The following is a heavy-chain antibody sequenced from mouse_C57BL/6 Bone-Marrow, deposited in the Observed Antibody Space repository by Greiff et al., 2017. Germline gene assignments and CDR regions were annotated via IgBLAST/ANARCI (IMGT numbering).Heavy chain of an antibody. CDR1: GFNIKDDY. V-gene: IGHV14-4*01. Sequence: EVKLVESGAELVRPGASVRLSCTASGFNIKDDYMHWVKQRPEQGLEWIGWIDPENGDTEYASKFQGKATITADTSSNTAYLQLSSLTSEDTAVYYCTRYYGSSSRWFAYWGQGTLVTVSA. CDR3: TRYYGSSSRWFAY. CDR2: IDPENGDT. D-gene: IGHD1-1*01. J-gene: IGHJ3*01.